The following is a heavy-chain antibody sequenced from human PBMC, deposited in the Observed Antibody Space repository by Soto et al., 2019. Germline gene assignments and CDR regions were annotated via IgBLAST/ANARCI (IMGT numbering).Heavy chain of an antibody. CDR1: GDSISSSNW. CDR2: IYHSGST. J-gene: IGHJ6*02. Sequence: SETLSLTCAVSGDSISSSNWWSWVRQPPGKGLEWIGEIYHSGSTNYNPSLKSRVTISVDKSKNQFSLKLSSVTAADTAVYYCARVPPFSSSWSYYYYYYGMDVWGQGTTVTVSS. V-gene: IGHV4-4*02. CDR3: ARVPPFSSSWSYYYYYYGMDV. D-gene: IGHD6-13*01.